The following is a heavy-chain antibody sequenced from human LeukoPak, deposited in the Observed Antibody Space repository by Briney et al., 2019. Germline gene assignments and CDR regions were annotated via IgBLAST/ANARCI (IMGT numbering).Heavy chain of an antibody. CDR1: GGSISTYY. CDR2: VYSSGST. Sequence: SETLSLTCTISGGSISTYYWSWIRQTPGEGLEWIGYVYSSGSTDYNPSLKSRVTISLDTSQNQFSLNVTSITTADTAVYYCARLTYSTSWYYFDFWGQGTLVTVSS. V-gene: IGHV4-59*01. J-gene: IGHJ4*02. CDR3: ARLTYSTSWYYFDF. D-gene: IGHD6-13*01.